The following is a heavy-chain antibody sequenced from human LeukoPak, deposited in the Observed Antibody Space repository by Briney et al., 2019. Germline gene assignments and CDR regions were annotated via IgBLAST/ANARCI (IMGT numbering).Heavy chain of an antibody. CDR1: GYTFTSYG. Sequence: GASVKVSCKASGYTFTSYGINWVRQAPGQGIEWMGWMSVYNGNTNYAQKLQGRVTMTTDTSTSTAYMELRSLTSDDTAVYYAIVVVTAIPHWGQGTPVTVSS. CDR3: IVVVTAIPH. D-gene: IGHD2-21*02. CDR2: MSVYNGNT. V-gene: IGHV1-18*01. J-gene: IGHJ4*02.